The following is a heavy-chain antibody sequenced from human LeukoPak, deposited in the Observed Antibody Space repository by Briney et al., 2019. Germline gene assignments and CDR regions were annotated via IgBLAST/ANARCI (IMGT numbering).Heavy chain of an antibody. V-gene: IGHV4-39*07. CDR3: AVDYYDSSGYSNY. Sequence: SETLSLTCTVSGGSISSSSYYWGWLRQPPGNWLEWIVCIYYSGSTYYNPSLKRRVTISVDTSKTQSSLKLSSVPAADTAVYYCAVDYYDSSGYSNYWGQGTLVTVSS. J-gene: IGHJ4*02. CDR1: GGSISSSSYY. CDR2: IYYSGST. D-gene: IGHD3-22*01.